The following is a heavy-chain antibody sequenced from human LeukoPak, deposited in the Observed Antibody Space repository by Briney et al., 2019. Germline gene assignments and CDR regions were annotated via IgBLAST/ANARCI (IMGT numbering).Heavy chain of an antibody. D-gene: IGHD1-26*01. CDR3: ARGATTAFHFDY. Sequence: SETLSLTCAVSGYSISSGYYWGWIRQPPGKGLEWIGTIYRSGSTYYNNPSLKSRVTISVDMSKNQFSLKLSSVTAADTAVYYCARGATTAFHFDYWGQGTLVTVSS. V-gene: IGHV4-38-2*01. CDR2: IYRSGST. CDR1: GYSISSGYY. J-gene: IGHJ4*02.